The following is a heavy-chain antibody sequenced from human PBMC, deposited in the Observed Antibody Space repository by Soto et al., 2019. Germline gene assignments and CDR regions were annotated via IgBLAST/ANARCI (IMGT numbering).Heavy chain of an antibody. CDR3: ATLPPRIEVRLLPIPT. Sequence: SETLSLTCAVSGGSISSGGYSWSWIRQPPGKGLEWIGYIYYSGSTNYNPSLKSRVTISVDTSKNQFSLKLSSVTAADTAVYYCATLPPRIEVRLLPIPTWGQGILVTVSS. CDR2: IYYSGST. J-gene: IGHJ4*02. CDR1: GGSISSGGYS. D-gene: IGHD2-2*02. V-gene: IGHV4-61*08.